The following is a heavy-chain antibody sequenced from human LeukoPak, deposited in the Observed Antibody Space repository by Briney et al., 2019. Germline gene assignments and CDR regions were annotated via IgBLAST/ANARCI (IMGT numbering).Heavy chain of an antibody. Sequence: SETLSLTCTVSGGSISSYYWSWIRQPAGKGLEWIGRIYTSGSTYYNPSLKSRVTISVDTSKNQFSLKLSSVTAADTAVYYCARHARLLGLDYWGQGTLVTVSS. J-gene: IGHJ4*02. V-gene: IGHV4-4*07. D-gene: IGHD3-22*01. CDR1: GGSISSYY. CDR2: IYTSGST. CDR3: ARHARLLGLDY.